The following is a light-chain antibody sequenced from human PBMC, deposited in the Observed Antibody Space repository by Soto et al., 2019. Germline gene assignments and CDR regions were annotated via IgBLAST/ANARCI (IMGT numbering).Light chain of an antibody. J-gene: IGKJ2*01. V-gene: IGKV1-6*01. CDR3: LQDNNYPYT. Sequence: ATPMTQSPSSLSASVGDRVTITCRASQGIRNDLGWYQQKPGRAPKLLISHASNLQSGVPSRFSGSGSGTDFTLTISSLQPEDFAAYYCLQDNNYPYTFGQGTKLEIK. CDR2: HAS. CDR1: QGIRND.